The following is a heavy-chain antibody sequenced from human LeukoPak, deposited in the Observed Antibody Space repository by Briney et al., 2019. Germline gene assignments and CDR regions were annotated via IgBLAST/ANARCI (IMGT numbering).Heavy chain of an antibody. Sequence: GGSLRLSCAASGFTFSSYSMNWVRQAPGKGLEWVSYISGYSSTLYYADSVKGRFTISRDNAKNSLYLQMNSLRAEDTAVYYCARDSPYGRYFDLWGRGTLVTVSS. CDR3: ARDSPYGRYFDL. J-gene: IGHJ2*01. CDR1: GFTFSSYS. D-gene: IGHD4-17*01. CDR2: ISGYSSTL. V-gene: IGHV3-48*04.